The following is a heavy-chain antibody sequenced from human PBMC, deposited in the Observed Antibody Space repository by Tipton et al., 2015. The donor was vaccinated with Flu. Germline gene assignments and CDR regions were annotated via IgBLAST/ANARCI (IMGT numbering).Heavy chain of an antibody. CDR3: ARASGPSWFDP. Sequence: LRLSCTVSGGSISSGGYYWSRIRQHPGKGLEWIGYIYYSGSTYYNPSLKSRVTISVDTSKNQFSLKLSSVTAADTAVYYCARASGPSWFDPWGQGTLVTVSS. J-gene: IGHJ5*02. CDR1: GGSISSGGYY. D-gene: IGHD5-12*01. CDR2: IYYSGST. V-gene: IGHV4-31*03.